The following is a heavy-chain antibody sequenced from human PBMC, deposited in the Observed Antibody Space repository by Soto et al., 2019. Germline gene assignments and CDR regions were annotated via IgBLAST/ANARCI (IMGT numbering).Heavy chain of an antibody. CDR1: DGSLSPNY. CDR3: ARLGAYYQALDS. CDR2: IYYAGTT. Sequence: QVQLQQSGPGLVKPSETLSLTCTVSDGSLSPNYWSWVRQSPGKGLEWIGYIYYAGTTTYNPSLKSRITISLDPSQNEVSLKLSSVTAADTAVYYFARLGAYYQALDSWGRGTLVTVSS. D-gene: IGHD3-22*01. V-gene: IGHV4-59*08. J-gene: IGHJ4*02.